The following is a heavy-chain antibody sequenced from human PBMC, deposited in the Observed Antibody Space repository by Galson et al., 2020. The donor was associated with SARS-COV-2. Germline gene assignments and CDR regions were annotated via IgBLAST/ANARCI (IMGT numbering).Heavy chain of an antibody. V-gene: IGHV1-69*10. CDR1: GGTFSSYA. D-gene: IGHD5-12*01. CDR3: ARDRGNSGYGTVNWFDP. Sequence: SVKVSCKASGGTFSSYAISWVRQAPGQGLEWMGGIIPILGIANYAQKFQGRVTITADKSTSTAYMELSSLRSEDTAVYYCARDRGNSGYGTVNWFDPWGQGTLVTVSS. CDR2: IIPILGIA. J-gene: IGHJ5*02.